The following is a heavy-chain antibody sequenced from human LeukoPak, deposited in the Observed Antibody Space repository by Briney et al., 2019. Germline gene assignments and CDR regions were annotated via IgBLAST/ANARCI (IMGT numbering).Heavy chain of an antibody. J-gene: IGHJ4*02. CDR2: INPNSGGT. Sequence: ASVKVSCKASGYAFTGYYMHWVRQAPGQGLEWMGRINPNSGGTNYAQKFQGRVTMTRDTSISTAYMELSRLRSDDTAVYYCARSIAAAVDGFDYWGQGTLVTVSS. CDR1: GYAFTGYY. V-gene: IGHV1-2*06. CDR3: ARSIAAAVDGFDY. D-gene: IGHD6-13*01.